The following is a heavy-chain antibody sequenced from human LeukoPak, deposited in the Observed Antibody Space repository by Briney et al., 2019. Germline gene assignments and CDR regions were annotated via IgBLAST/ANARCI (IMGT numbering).Heavy chain of an antibody. D-gene: IGHD1-7*01. CDR1: GFTFSGPA. Sequence: GGSLRLSCAASGFTFSGPALHWVRQASGKGLEWVGRIRSTANGYATAYAASVKGRFTISRDDSKNTAYLQMDNLRTEDTAIYYCVRDINWNYFFDFWGQGTLVTVSS. J-gene: IGHJ4*02. CDR3: VRDINWNYFFDF. V-gene: IGHV3-73*01. CDR2: IRSTANGYAT.